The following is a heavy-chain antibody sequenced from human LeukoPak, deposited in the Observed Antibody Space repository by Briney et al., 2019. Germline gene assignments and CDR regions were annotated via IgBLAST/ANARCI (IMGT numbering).Heavy chain of an antibody. CDR2: INHSGST. V-gene: IGHV4-34*01. CDR3: AREGDYDILTGYYTGAFDF. D-gene: IGHD3-9*01. Sequence: PSETLSLTCAVYGGSFSGYYWSWIRQPPGKGLEWIGEINHSGSTNYNPSLKSRVTISVDTSKNQFSLNLSSVTAADTAVYYCAREGDYDILTGYYTGAFDFWGQGTMFTVSS. CDR1: GGSFSGYY. J-gene: IGHJ3*01.